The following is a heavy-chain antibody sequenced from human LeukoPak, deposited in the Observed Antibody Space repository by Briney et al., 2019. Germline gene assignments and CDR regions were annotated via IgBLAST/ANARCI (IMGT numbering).Heavy chain of an antibody. CDR1: GFTVSNYS. J-gene: IGHJ4*02. Sequence: GGSLRLSCVASGFTVSNYSVNWVRQPPGKGLEWVSSISRGSGLMYYADSVKGRFTVSRDNAKNSLFLQMNSLRAEDTAVYYCVRDPDLILAVGTDYWGQGTLVTVSS. CDR3: VRDPDLILAVGTDY. V-gene: IGHV3-21*01. D-gene: IGHD3-3*02. CDR2: ISRGSGLM.